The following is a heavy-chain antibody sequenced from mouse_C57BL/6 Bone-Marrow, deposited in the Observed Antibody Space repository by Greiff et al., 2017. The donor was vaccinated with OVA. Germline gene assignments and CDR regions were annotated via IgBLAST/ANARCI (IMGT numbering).Heavy chain of an antibody. CDR3: ARGGWFAY. V-gene: IGHV14-3*01. CDR2: IDPANGNT. CDR1: GFNFKNSY. Sequence: EVQLQQSVAELVRPGASVKLSCTASGFNFKNSYMHWVKQRPEQGLEWIGRIDPANGNTKYAQKFQGKATITADTSSNTAYLQLSSLTSEDTAICYCARGGWFAYWGQGTLVTVSA. J-gene: IGHJ3*01.